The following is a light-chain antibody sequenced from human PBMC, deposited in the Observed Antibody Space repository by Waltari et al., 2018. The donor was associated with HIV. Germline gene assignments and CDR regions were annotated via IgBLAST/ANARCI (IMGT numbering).Light chain of an antibody. V-gene: IGKV3-11*01. CDR3: QHRTTWPPT. Sequence: EIVLTQSPAILSVSPGETATLSCRASQRVQECLAWYQRRPGQVPRLVVYDASKRAAGVPDRFSGSVFGTDFTLTISGLEPEDVAFYYCQHRTTWPPTFGGGTRVEIE. CDR2: DAS. CDR1: QRVQEC. J-gene: IGKJ4*01.